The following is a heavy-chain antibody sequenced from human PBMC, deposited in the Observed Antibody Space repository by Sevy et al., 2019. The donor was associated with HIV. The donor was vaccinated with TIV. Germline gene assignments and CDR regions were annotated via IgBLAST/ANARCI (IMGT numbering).Heavy chain of an antibody. D-gene: IGHD1-26*01. J-gene: IGHJ4*02. Sequence: GGSLRLSCVASAFTFSSYNMNWVRQAPGKGLEWVSCISGSSNYIYYAESLKGRFIISRDNAKNTLYLQMNSLRADDTTVYYCARGPPDGSYDYFDYWGQGTLVTVSS. CDR1: AFTFSSYN. CDR3: ARGPPDGSYDYFDY. V-gene: IGHV3-21*06. CDR2: ISGSSNYI.